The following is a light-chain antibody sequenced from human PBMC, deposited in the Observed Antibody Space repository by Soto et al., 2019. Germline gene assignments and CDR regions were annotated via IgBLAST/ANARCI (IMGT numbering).Light chain of an antibody. CDR1: SSNIGSNT. CDR2: TAG. CDR3: SAWDNSLNGYV. J-gene: IGLJ1*01. Sequence: QSVLTQPLSVSESPGQRVTISCSGGSSNIGSNTVAWYQHLPGTAPPRLIFTAGQRPSGVPGRFSGSKSGTSASLAISGLQSEDEGDYYCSAWDNSLNGYVFGPGTKLTVL. V-gene: IGLV1-44*01.